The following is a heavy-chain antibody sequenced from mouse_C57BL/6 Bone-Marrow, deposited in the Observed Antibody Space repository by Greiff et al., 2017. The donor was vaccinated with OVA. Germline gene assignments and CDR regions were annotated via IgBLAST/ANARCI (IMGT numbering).Heavy chain of an antibody. CDR3: ARDTKDWYFDV. V-gene: IGHV1-50*01. CDR1: GYTFTSYW. CDR2: IDPSDSYT. D-gene: IGHD1-1*01. J-gene: IGHJ1*03. Sequence: QVQLKQPGAELVKPGASVKLSCKASGYTFTSYWMQWVKQRPGQGLEWIGEIDPSDSYTNYNQKFKGKATLTVDTSSSTAYMQLSSLTSEDSAVYYCARDTKDWYFDVWGTGTTVTVSS.